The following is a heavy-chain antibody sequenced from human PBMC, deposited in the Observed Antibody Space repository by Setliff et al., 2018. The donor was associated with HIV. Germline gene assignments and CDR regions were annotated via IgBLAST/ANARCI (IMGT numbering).Heavy chain of an antibody. Sequence: SVKVSCKASGGTFNSYRISWVRQAPGQGLEYMGGVIPGLGTAHYAQRFQGRVTITADESTSTVYMDLSSLRSEDTAMYYCARDAGYSGTSWNYWGQGTQVTVSS. D-gene: IGHD5-12*01. CDR3: ARDAGYSGTSWNY. V-gene: IGHV1-69*13. CDR2: VIPGLGTA. J-gene: IGHJ4*02. CDR1: GGTFNSYR.